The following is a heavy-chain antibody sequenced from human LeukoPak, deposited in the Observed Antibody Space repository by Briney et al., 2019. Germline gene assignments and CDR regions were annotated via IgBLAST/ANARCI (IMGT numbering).Heavy chain of an antibody. Sequence: PGGSLRLSCAASGFTFSSYWMHWVRQASGKGLVWVSRINSDGSSTSYADSVKGRFTIFRDNAKNSLDLQMNSLRVEDTAVYYCARGRSIIGPWGQGTLVTVSS. J-gene: IGHJ5*02. CDR2: INSDGSST. CDR3: ARGRSIIGP. D-gene: IGHD6-6*01. V-gene: IGHV3-74*01. CDR1: GFTFSSYW.